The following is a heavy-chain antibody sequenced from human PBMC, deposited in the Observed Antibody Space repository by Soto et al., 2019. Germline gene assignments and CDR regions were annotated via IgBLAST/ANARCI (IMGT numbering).Heavy chain of an antibody. V-gene: IGHV3-53*02. CDR3: ARDERAAAGSDY. CDR1: GFTVSSNY. J-gene: IGHJ4*02. CDR2: IYSGGST. Sequence: EVQLVETGGGLIQPGGSLRLSCAASGFTVSSNYMSWVRQAPGKGLEWVSVIYSGGSTYYADSVKGRFTISRDNSKNTLYLRMNSLRAEDTAVYYCARDERAAAGSDYWGQGTLVTVSS. D-gene: IGHD6-13*01.